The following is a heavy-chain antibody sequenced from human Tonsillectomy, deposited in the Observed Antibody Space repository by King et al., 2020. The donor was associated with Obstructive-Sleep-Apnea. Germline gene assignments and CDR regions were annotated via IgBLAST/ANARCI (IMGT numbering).Heavy chain of an antibody. V-gene: IGHV4-39*07. CDR3: ARNRGVIFDY. CDR1: GGSISSSSYY. Sequence: QLQESGTGLVKPSETLSLICTVSGGSISSSSYYWGWIRQPPGQGLEWIGSIYYSGSTFYTPSLKSRVTISVDTSTNQFSLKLSSVTVADTAVYYCARNRGVIFDYWGQGTLVTVSS. CDR2: IYYSGST. J-gene: IGHJ4*02. D-gene: IGHD3-10*01.